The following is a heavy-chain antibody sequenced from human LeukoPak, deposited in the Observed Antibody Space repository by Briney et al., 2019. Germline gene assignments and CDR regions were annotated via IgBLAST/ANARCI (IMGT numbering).Heavy chain of an antibody. CDR2: INPNSGGT. CDR3: ARDQRSTVDIVATIAY. Sequence: GTSVKVSCKASGYTFTGYYMHWVRQAPGQGLEWMGWINPNSGGTDYAQKFQGRVTMTRDTSISTAYMELSRLRSDDTAVYYCARDQRSTVDIVATIAYWGQGTLVTVPS. J-gene: IGHJ4*02. CDR1: GYTFTGYY. D-gene: IGHD5-12*01. V-gene: IGHV1-2*02.